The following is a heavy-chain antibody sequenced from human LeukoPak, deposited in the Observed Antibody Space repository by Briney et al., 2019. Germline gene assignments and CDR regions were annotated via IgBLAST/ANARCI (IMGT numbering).Heavy chain of an antibody. D-gene: IGHD6-19*01. CDR3: AKVPRSSGWFSFDY. CDR1: GFTFSNYA. V-gene: IGHV3-23*01. CDR2: VSSSGSDS. J-gene: IGHJ4*02. Sequence: GGSLRLSCAVSGFTFSNYAMSWVRQAPEKGLEWVSTVSSSGSDSYYADSVKGRFTISRDNSKNTLSLQMNSLRAEDTAVYYCAKVPRSSGWFSFDYWGQGTLVTVSS.